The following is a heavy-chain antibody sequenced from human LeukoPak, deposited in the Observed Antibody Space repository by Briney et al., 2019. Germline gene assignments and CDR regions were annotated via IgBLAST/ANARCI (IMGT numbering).Heavy chain of an antibody. CDR2: IYYSGST. D-gene: IGHD3-16*02. J-gene: IGHJ4*02. CDR3: ARGRSRPDYVWGSYRSYYFDY. CDR1: GGSISSYY. V-gene: IGHV4-59*12. Sequence: SETLSLTCTVSGGSISSYYWSWIRQPPGKGLEWIGYIYYSGSTNYNPSLKSRVTISVDTSKNQFSLKLSSVTAADTAVYYCARGRSRPDYVWGSYRSYYFDYWGQGTLVTVSS.